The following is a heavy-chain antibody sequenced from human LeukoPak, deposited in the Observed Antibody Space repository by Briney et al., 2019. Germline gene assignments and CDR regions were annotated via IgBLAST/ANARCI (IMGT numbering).Heavy chain of an antibody. CDR1: GGTYSSYA. CDR3: ARRPRGSGYYPGSDY. Sequence: ASVKVSCKASGGTYSSYAISWVRQAPGQGLEWMGGIIPIFGTANYAQKFQGRVTITADESTSTAYMELSSLRSEDTAVYYCARRPRGSGYYPGSDYWGQGTLVTVSS. CDR2: IIPIFGTA. V-gene: IGHV1-69*13. J-gene: IGHJ4*02. D-gene: IGHD3-22*01.